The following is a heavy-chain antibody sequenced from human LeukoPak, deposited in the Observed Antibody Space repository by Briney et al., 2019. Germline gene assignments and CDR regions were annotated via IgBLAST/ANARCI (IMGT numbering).Heavy chain of an antibody. Sequence: ASVKVSCKASGYTFTGYYMHWVRQAPGQGLEWMGWINPNSGGTNYAQKFQGRVTMTRDTSISTAYMELSRLRSDDTAVYYCARVYPSIRGVIINDHYYMDVWGKGTTVTVSS. V-gene: IGHV1-2*02. D-gene: IGHD3-10*01. CDR1: GYTFTGYY. CDR2: INPNSGGT. CDR3: ARVYPSIRGVIINDHYYMDV. J-gene: IGHJ6*03.